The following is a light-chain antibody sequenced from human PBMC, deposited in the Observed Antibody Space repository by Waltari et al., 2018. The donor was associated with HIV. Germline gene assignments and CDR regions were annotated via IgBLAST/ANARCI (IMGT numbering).Light chain of an antibody. CDR3: SSYAGSSMSYA. CDR1: SSDVGAFKY. Sequence: QSALTQPPSASGAPGQSVTISCTGASSDVGAFKYVSWFQQHPGKAPKFLIYAAPKRPSGVPDRISGSKSGNTASLTVSGLQAEDEAHYYCSSYAGSSMSYAFGTGTKVTVL. CDR2: AAP. J-gene: IGLJ1*01. V-gene: IGLV2-8*01.